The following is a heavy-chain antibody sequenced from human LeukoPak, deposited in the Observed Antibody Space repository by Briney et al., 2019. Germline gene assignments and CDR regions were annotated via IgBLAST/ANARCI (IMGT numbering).Heavy chain of an antibody. Sequence: PSETLSLTCTVSGGSISSYYWSWIRQPPGKGLEWIGFVYYSGSTNYYPSLKSRVTISLDTSKNQFSLRLSSVTAADTAVYYCAGAYSDYNFIFDYWGQGTLVTVSS. V-gene: IGHV4-59*01. CDR2: VYYSGST. D-gene: IGHD5-12*01. CDR3: AGAYSDYNFIFDY. J-gene: IGHJ4*02. CDR1: GGSISSYY.